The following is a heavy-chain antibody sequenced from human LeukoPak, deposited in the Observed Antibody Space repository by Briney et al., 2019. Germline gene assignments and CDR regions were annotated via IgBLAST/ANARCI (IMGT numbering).Heavy chain of an antibody. CDR2: ISGDGGST. CDR1: GFIFDDYA. Sequence: GGSLRLSCAAFGFIFDDYAMHWVRQAPGKGLEWVSLISGDGGSTFYADSVRGRFTISRDNSKNSLSLQMNSLTTGDTALYYCAKEEYSHTTNYFDNWGQGILVTVSS. V-gene: IGHV3-43*02. CDR3: AKEEYSHTTNYFDN. J-gene: IGHJ4*02. D-gene: IGHD2-8*01.